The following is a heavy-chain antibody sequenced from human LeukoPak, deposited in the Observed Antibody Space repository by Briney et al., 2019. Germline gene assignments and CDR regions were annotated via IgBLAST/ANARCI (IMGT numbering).Heavy chain of an antibody. V-gene: IGHV3-30*03. CDR3: ARSWGTDYFDY. D-gene: IGHD3-16*01. CDR2: ISYDGSNK. Sequence: GGSLRLSCAASGFTFSSYGMHWVRQAPGKGLEWVAVISYDGSNKYYADSVKGRFTISRDNSKNTLYLQMNSLRAEDTAVYYCARSWGTDYFDYWGQGTLVTVSS. CDR1: GFTFSSYG. J-gene: IGHJ4*02.